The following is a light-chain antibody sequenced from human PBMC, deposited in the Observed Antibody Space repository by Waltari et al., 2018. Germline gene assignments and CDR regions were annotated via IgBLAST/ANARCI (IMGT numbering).Light chain of an antibody. J-gene: IGKJ3*01. CDR3: QQFNTWPLT. CDR1: QSVIDT. Sequence: EVVMTQSPATLSVSPGERATLSCRASQSVIDTLAWYQQKVGQPPRLLIYSASIRATGVPARFSGSGSGTEFTLTISSLQSEDFGVYYCQQFNTWPLTFGPGTKVDFK. CDR2: SAS. V-gene: IGKV3-15*01.